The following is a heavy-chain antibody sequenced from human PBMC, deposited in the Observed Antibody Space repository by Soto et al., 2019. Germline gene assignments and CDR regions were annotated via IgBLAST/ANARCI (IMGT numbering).Heavy chain of an antibody. J-gene: IGHJ3*02. D-gene: IGHD3-22*01. CDR3: ARGDYYDTSGPFSDAFDI. V-gene: IGHV3-7*04. CDR2: INFGGGEK. CDR1: GFTFSSYW. Sequence: GGSLRLSCAASGFTFSSYWMSWVRQAPGRSLEWVANINFGGGEKYHVDSVKGRFTISRDNAKNSLYLQMSSLRVEDTAVYYCARGDYYDTSGPFSDAFDIWGQGTMVTVSS.